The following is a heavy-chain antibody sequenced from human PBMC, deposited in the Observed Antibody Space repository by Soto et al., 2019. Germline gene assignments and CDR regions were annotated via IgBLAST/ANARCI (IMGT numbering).Heavy chain of an antibody. CDR2: ISAYNGNT. J-gene: IGHJ4*02. CDR1: GYTFTSYG. Sequence: QVQLVQSGAEVKKPGASVKVSCKASGYTFTSYGISWVRQAPGQGLEWMGWISAYNGNTKYAQKLQGRVTMTTDTSTRTAYTELRDRRSDDTAGYYCARESPPADYWGQGALVTVSS. CDR3: ARESPPADY. V-gene: IGHV1-18*01.